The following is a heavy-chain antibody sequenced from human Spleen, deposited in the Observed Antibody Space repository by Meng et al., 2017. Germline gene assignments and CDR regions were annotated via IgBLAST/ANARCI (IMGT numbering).Heavy chain of an antibody. CDR1: GFTFNNYA. V-gene: IGHV3-23*01. D-gene: IGHD3-16*01. Sequence: GGSLRLSCAASGFTFNNYAMAWVRQAPGKGLAWVSVITTSGDRTFYADSVKGRFTISRDNSKNTLYLQMNSLRAEDTAVYYCAKRVSLVITWAFDVWGQGTMVTVSS. CDR3: AKRVSLVITWAFDV. CDR2: ITTSGDRT. J-gene: IGHJ3*01.